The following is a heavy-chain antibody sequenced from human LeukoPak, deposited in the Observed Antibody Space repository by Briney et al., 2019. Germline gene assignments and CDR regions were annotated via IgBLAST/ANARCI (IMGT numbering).Heavy chain of an antibody. CDR3: ARGDCSSTICYSPMDV. Sequence: PSETLSLTCTVSGYSISSGYYWVWIRQPPGKGLEWIGSIYRSGSTNYNPSLKSRVTISVDTSKNQFSLKVSSVTAADTAVYYCARGDCSSTICYSPMDVWGKGTTVTISS. J-gene: IGHJ6*03. CDR1: GYSISSGYY. CDR2: IYRSGST. D-gene: IGHD2-2*01. V-gene: IGHV4-38-2*02.